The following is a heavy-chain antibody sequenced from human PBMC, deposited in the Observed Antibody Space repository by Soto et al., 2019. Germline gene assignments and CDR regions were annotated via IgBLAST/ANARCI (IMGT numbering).Heavy chain of an antibody. D-gene: IGHD6-13*01. CDR1: GYTFTSYY. CDR2: INPSGGST. Sequence: ASVKVSCKASGYTFTSYYMHWVRQAPGQGLEWMGIINPSGGSTSYAQKFQGRVTMTRDTSTSTVYMELSSLRSEDTAVYYCAIDQHSSPRGGAIDIWGQGTIVTVSS. CDR3: AIDQHSSPRGGAIDI. V-gene: IGHV1-46*03. J-gene: IGHJ3*02.